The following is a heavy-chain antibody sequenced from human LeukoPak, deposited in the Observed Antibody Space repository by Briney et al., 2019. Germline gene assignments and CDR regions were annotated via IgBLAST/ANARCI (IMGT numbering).Heavy chain of an antibody. CDR1: GFTFSKYW. V-gene: IGHV3-7*04. J-gene: IGHJ4*02. CDR3: ARGDDYGDYSLEY. CDR2: INQDGSEK. D-gene: IGHD4-17*01. Sequence: GGSLRLSCAASGFTFSKYWMNWVRQAPGKGLEWVANINQDGSEKHYVDSVKGRFTISRDNAKNSLYLQMNSLRAEDTAVYYCARGDDYGDYSLEYWGQGTLVTVSS.